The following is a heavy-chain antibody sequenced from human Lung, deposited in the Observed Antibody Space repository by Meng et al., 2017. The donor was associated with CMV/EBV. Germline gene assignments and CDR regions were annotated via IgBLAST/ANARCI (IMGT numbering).Heavy chain of an antibody. CDR3: ARGPIDSVSH. D-gene: IGHD2-15*01. Sequence: ASXXVSCKASGYTFTTYDINWVRQATGQGLEWMGWMNPNSGDTGYAQKFQGRVTMTRNTSISTAYMDLSSLRSDDTAVYYCARGPIDSVSHWDQGTRVTVSS. V-gene: IGHV1-8*01. J-gene: IGHJ4*02. CDR2: MNPNSGDT. CDR1: GYTFTTYD.